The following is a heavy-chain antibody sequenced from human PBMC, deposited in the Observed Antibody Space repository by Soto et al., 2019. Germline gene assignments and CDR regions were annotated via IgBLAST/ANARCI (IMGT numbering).Heavy chain of an antibody. V-gene: IGHV3-15*01. CDR1: GFTFSNAW. Sequence: GGSLRLSCAASGFTFSNAWMSWVRQAPGKGLEWVGRIKSKTDGGTTDYAAPVKGRFTISRDDSKNTLYLQMNSLKTEDTAVYYCTTGSLRDSSGYYPIYYYYYGMDVWGQGTTVTVSS. CDR3: TTGSLRDSSGYYPIYYYYYGMDV. CDR2: IKSKTDGGTT. J-gene: IGHJ6*02. D-gene: IGHD3-22*01.